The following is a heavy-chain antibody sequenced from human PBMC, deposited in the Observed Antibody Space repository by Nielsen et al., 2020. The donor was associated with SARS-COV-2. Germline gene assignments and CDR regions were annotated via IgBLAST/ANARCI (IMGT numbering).Heavy chain of an antibody. CDR3: ARDNCGRMDV. CDR2: IYTDGST. J-gene: IGHJ6*02. V-gene: IGHV3-66*01. Sequence: GESLKISCGASGFTISSSFMSWVRQAAGKGLDWVSVIYTDGSTSHADSVKGRFTISRDNSKNTLYLQMNSPRAEDTAGYYCARDNCGRMDVWGQGTTVTFSS. CDR1: GFTISSSF. D-gene: IGHD1-20*01.